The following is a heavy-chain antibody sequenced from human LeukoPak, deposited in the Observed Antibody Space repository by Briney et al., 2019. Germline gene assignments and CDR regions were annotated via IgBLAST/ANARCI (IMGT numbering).Heavy chain of an antibody. CDR1: GXTFSSYA. J-gene: IGHJ4*02. CDR3: AKAEGYDILTGLDY. Sequence: GGSLRLSCATSGXTFSSYAMSWVRQAPGKGLEWVSGIGASGGSTYYADSVKGRFTISRDNSKNTLYLQMNSLRTEDTAVYYCAKAEGYDILTGLDYWGQGTLVTVSS. D-gene: IGHD3-9*01. V-gene: IGHV3-23*01. CDR2: IGASGGST.